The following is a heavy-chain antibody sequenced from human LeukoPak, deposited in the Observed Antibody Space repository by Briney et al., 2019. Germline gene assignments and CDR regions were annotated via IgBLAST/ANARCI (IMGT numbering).Heavy chain of an antibody. D-gene: IGHD3-16*01. Sequence: SGTLSLTCAVSGGSISSSNWWSWVRQPPVKGLEWIGEIYHSGSTNYNPSLKSRVTISVDKSKNQFSLKLSSVTAADTAVYYCASLVMPGGSYYFDYWGQGTLVTVSS. CDR3: ASLVMPGGSYYFDY. CDR1: GGSISSSNW. V-gene: IGHV4-4*02. J-gene: IGHJ4*02. CDR2: IYHSGST.